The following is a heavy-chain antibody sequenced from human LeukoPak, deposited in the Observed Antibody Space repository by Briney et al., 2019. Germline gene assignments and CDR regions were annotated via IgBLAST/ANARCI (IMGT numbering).Heavy chain of an antibody. Sequence: GGSLRLSCAASGFTFTTCTMNWVRQAPGKGLEWVSSISSSSGYIYYADSVKGRFTISRDNAKNSLYLQMNSLRAEDTAVYYCAREGGDNMIVVPFFDYWGQGTLVTVSS. D-gene: IGHD3-22*01. CDR1: GFTFTTCT. V-gene: IGHV3-21*04. J-gene: IGHJ4*02. CDR3: AREGGDNMIVVPFFDY. CDR2: ISSSSGYI.